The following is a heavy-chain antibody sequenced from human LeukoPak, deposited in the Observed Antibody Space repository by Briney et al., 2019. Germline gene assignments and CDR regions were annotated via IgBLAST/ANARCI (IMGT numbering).Heavy chain of an antibody. D-gene: IGHD4-11*01. CDR1: GYTFTSYG. CDR3: ARDRSAVTTARWFDP. Sequence: ASVKVPCKASGYTFTSYGISWVRQAPGQGLEWMGWISAYNGNTNYAQKLQGRVTMTTDTSTSTAYMELRSLRSDDTAVYYCARDRSAVTTARWFDPWGQGTLVTVSS. CDR2: ISAYNGNT. V-gene: IGHV1-18*01. J-gene: IGHJ5*02.